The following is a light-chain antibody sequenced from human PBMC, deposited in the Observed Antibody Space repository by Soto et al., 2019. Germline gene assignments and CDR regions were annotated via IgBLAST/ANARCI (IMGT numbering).Light chain of an antibody. J-gene: IGKJ2*01. Sequence: EIVLTQSPVTLSLSPGEGVTLSCRASQSVRSGSLAWYQQKPGQAPRLLIFGASSRASDIPHRFSGSGSGTDFTLTISRLEPEDFAVYYCHNYADSPHTFGQGTKVDIK. CDR1: QSVRSGS. CDR3: HNYADSPHT. CDR2: GAS. V-gene: IGKV3-20*01.